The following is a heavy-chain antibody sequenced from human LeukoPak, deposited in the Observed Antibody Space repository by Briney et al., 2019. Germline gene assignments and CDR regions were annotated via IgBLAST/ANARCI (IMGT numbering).Heavy chain of an antibody. CDR1: GFSFSAYT. J-gene: IGHJ4*02. D-gene: IGHD3-22*01. V-gene: IGHV3-48*02. CDR3: ARDTHGGSGHYYDTSGPFDY. Sequence: GGSLRLSCAASGFSFSAYTMNWVRQAPGKGLEWVSYISTTSTTIYYADSVKGRFTISRDNARNSLYLQMNRLRDEDTAVYYCARDTHGGSGHYYDTSGPFDYWGQGTLVTVSS. CDR2: ISTTSTTI.